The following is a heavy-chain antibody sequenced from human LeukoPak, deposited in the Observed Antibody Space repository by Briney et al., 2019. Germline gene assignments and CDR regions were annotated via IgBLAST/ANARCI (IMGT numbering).Heavy chain of an antibody. CDR1: GFTFSSYW. J-gene: IGHJ4*02. Sequence: PGGSLRLSCAASGFTFSSYWMHWVRQAPGKGLVWVSRINSDGSSTSYADSVKGRFTISRDNSKNTLYLQMNSLRAEDTALYYCARDRAVVVGSSWYYDYWGQGTLVTVSS. D-gene: IGHD2-21*01. CDR3: ARDRAVVVGSSWYYDY. V-gene: IGHV3-74*01. CDR2: INSDGSST.